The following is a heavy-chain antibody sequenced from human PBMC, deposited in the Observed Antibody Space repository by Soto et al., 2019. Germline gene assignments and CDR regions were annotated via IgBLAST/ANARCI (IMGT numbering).Heavy chain of an antibody. V-gene: IGHV3-30*18. CDR1: GFTFSSYG. D-gene: IGHD2-2*01. Sequence: GGSLRLSCAASGFTFSSYGMHWVRQAPGKGLEWVAVISYDGSNKYYADSVKGRFTISRDNSKNTLYLQMNSLRAEDTAVYYCAKCVVFYYYYGMEVWGQGTTVTVSS. CDR3: AKCVVFYYYYGMEV. J-gene: IGHJ6*02. CDR2: ISYDGSNK.